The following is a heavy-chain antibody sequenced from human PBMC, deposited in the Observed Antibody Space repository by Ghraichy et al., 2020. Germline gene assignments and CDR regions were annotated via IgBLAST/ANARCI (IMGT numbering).Heavy chain of an antibody. D-gene: IGHD4-23*01. CDR2: ITSSGRSI. CDR3: ARGSRVVRFFYYDGMDV. Sequence: GGSLRLSCVGSGFTLSSYSMNWVRQSPGKCLEWVSYITSSGRSIFYADSVKGRFTISRDNAQNSLSLQMNSLRDEDTAVYYCARGSRVVRFFYYDGMDVWGQGTTVTVSS. J-gene: IGHJ6*02. CDR1: GFTLSSYS. V-gene: IGHV3-48*02.